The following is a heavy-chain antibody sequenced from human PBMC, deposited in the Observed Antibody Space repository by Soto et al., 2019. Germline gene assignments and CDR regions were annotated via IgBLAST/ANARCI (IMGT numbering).Heavy chain of an antibody. Sequence: LRLSCAASGFTFSSYGMHWVRQAPGKGLEWVAVISYDGSNKYYADSVKGRFTISRDNSKNTLYLQMNSLRAEDTAVYYCAKDNGAAGTPPPGDYWGQGTLVTVSS. J-gene: IGHJ4*02. CDR2: ISYDGSNK. CDR3: AKDNGAAGTPPPGDY. V-gene: IGHV3-30*18. CDR1: GFTFSSYG. D-gene: IGHD6-13*01.